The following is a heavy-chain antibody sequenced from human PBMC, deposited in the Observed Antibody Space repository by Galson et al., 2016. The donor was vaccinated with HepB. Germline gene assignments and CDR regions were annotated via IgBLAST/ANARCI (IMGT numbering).Heavy chain of an antibody. D-gene: IGHD2-15*01. J-gene: IGHJ2*01. CDR1: GFTFSHYA. V-gene: IGHV3-30*04. CDR3: ARDKGGQYFDL. CDR2: IFNDGSEQ. Sequence: SLRLSCAASGFTFSHYAMHWVRQAPGKGLEWVAIIFNDGSEQLYADSVQDRITLSRDNSKKMFYLEMNSLRPEDTAIYYCARDKGGQYFDLWGRGTLVSVSS.